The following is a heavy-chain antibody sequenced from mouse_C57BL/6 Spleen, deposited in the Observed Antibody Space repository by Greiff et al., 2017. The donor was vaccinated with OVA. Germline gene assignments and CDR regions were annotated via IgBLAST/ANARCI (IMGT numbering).Heavy chain of an antibody. Sequence: VQLKESGAELVKPGASVKISCKASGYAFSSYWMNWVKQRPGKGLEWIGQIYPGDGDTNYNGKFKGKATLTADKSSSTAYMQLSSLTSEDSAVYFCARGELGPSWFAYWGQGTLVTVSA. V-gene: IGHV1-80*01. CDR3: ARGELGPSWFAY. D-gene: IGHD4-1*01. J-gene: IGHJ3*01. CDR1: GYAFSSYW. CDR2: IYPGDGDT.